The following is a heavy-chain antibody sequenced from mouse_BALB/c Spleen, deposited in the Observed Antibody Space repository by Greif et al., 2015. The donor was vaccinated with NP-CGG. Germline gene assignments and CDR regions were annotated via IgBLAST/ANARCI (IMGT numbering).Heavy chain of an antibody. CDR3: ARYYYGSSYYFDY. D-gene: IGHD1-1*01. V-gene: IGHV1-77*01. CDR2: IYPGSGSA. CDR1: GYTFTDYV. J-gene: IGHJ2*01. Sequence: VQLQESGPELVKPGASVKMSCKASGYTFTDYVISWVKQRTGQGLEWIGEIYPGSGSAYYNEKFKGKATLTADKSSNTAYMQLSSLTSEDSAVYFCARYYYGSSYYFDYWGQGTTLTVSS.